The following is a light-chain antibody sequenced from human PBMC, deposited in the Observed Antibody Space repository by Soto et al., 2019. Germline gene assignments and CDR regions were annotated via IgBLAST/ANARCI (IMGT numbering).Light chain of an antibody. J-gene: IGKJ5*01. CDR3: QQYGSSPIT. CDR2: DAS. CDR1: QSVRTY. V-gene: IGKV3D-11*02. Sequence: EIVLTQSPLSLSLSPGERATLSCRASQSVRTYLAWYQVKPGQAPRLLIYDASRRASGVPARFSGRGPGTDFTLTISSLEPEDFAVYYCQQYGSSPITFGQGTRLEIK.